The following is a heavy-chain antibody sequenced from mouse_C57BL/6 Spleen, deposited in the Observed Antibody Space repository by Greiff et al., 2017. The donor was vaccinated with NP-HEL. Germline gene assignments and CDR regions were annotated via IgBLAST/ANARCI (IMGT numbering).Heavy chain of an antibody. D-gene: IGHD2-4*01. J-gene: IGHJ4*01. CDR2: INPYNGGT. CDR3: ARIYYDYDGAMDY. V-gene: IGHV1-19*01. CDR1: GYTFTDYY. Sequence: EVQLQQSGPVLVKPGASVKMSCKASGYTFTDYYMNWVKQSHGKSLEWIGVINPYNGGTSYNQKFKGKATLTVDKSSSTAYMELNSLTSEDSAVYYCARIYYDYDGAMDYWGQGTSVTVSS.